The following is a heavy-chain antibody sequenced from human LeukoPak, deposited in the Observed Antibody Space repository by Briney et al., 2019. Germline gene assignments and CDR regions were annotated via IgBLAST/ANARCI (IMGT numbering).Heavy chain of an antibody. J-gene: IGHJ6*03. CDR3: ARDTSSSWYSYYYMDV. V-gene: IGHV3-21*01. CDR1: GFTFSSYS. D-gene: IGHD6-13*01. CDR2: ISSSSSYI. Sequence: GGTLRLSCAASGFTFSSYSMNWVRQAPGKGLEWVSSISSSSSYIYYADSVKGRFTISRDNAKNSLYLQMNSLRAEDTAVYYCARDTSSSWYSYYYMDVWSKGTTVTVSS.